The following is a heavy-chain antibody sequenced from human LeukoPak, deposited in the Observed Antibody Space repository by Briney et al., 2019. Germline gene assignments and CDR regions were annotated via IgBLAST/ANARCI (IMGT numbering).Heavy chain of an antibody. CDR3: AGGANWGTFDY. CDR2: IHYSGST. D-gene: IGHD7-27*01. CDR1: GGSISSYY. Sequence: SETLSLTCTVSGGSISSYYWSWIRQPPGKGLEWIGYIHYSGSTNYNPSLKSRVIVSVDTSKNQFSLKLSSVTAADTAVYYCAGGANWGTFDYWGQGTLVTVSS. V-gene: IGHV4-59*01. J-gene: IGHJ4*02.